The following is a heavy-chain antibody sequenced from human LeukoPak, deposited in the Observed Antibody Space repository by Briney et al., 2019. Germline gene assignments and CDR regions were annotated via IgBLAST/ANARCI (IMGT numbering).Heavy chain of an antibody. J-gene: IGHJ3*01. CDR2: IKEDGREE. Sequence: GGSLILSCGASGVKFSSACMTWGRMAPRKGLEWVANIKEDGREEYYVDSVKGRFTISRDNAKNSLYLQMNNLRAEDTAVYYCARDPYDSSGSYYAAFDLWGQGTMVAVSS. CDR1: GVKFSSAC. V-gene: IGHV3-7*01. D-gene: IGHD3-22*01. CDR3: ARDPYDSSGSYYAAFDL.